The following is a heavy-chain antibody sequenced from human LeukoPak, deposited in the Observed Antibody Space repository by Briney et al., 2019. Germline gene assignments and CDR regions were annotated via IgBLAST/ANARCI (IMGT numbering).Heavy chain of an antibody. CDR2: IFPDDSDT. V-gene: IGHV5-51*01. Sequence: PGASLQTSCQGAGYDFNKNWIGWWRRMPPKGPEGRGSIFPDDSDTRYSPSLQGQVTISADNSINPAYLKWSSLKASDTAVYYCARRTLERYASRHPFGAWGQGALVTVSS. CDR3: ARRTLERYASRHPFGA. D-gene: IGHD2-2*01. CDR1: GYDFNKNW. J-gene: IGHJ5*02.